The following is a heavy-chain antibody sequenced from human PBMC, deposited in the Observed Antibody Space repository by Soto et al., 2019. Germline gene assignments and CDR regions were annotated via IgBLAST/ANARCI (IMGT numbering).Heavy chain of an antibody. V-gene: IGHV1-18*04. CDR2: ISVYNGDT. Sequence: QVPLVKSGAQVKQPGASVKDYCKASGYTFTSYGISWVRHAPGQGLEWMGWISVYNGDTNYEQKYQGRVTMNTDTSTSTAYKELRRPRADDPAVYYFARPSKGLPFDYWGQGTLVTVSS. D-gene: IGHD4-17*01. CDR1: GYTFTSYG. CDR3: ARPSKGLPFDY. J-gene: IGHJ4*02.